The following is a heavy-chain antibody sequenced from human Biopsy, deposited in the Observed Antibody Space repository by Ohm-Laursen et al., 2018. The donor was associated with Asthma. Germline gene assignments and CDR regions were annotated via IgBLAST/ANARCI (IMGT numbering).Heavy chain of an antibody. Sequence: ASVKVSCTTSGYTFTSAGITWVRQAPGQGLEWMGCISVYNGNTKDAQKLQDRVTMITDTSTSTAYMELRSLRSDDTAVYFRARAVDYSHYYGIDVWGQGTTVTVS. D-gene: IGHD3-10*01. J-gene: IGHJ6*02. CDR3: ARAVDYSHYYGIDV. V-gene: IGHV1-18*01. CDR2: ISVYNGNT. CDR1: GYTFTSAG.